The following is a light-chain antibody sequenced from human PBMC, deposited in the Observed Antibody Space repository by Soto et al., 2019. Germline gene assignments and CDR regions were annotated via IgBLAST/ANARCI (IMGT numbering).Light chain of an antibody. Sequence: EIVMTQSPATLSVSPGERATLSCRASQSVSNNLAWYQQKPGQAPRLLIYHASTGATGIPARFSGSGSGTELTLNISSVQSEDVAVYYCQQYNEWPLTFGGVTKVEIK. CDR1: QSVSNN. J-gene: IGKJ4*01. V-gene: IGKV3-15*01. CDR2: HAS. CDR3: QQYNEWPLT.